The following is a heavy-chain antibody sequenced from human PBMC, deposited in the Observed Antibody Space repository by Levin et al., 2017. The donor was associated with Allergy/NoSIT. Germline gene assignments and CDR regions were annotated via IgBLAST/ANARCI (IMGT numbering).Heavy chain of an antibody. CDR1: GFTFSSYG. V-gene: IGHV3-30*18. J-gene: IGHJ4*02. CDR2: ISSDGSNK. Sequence: GESLKISCAASGFTFSSYGMHWVRQAPGKGLEWVAVISSDGSNKYYADSVKGRFTISRDNSKNTLYLQMNSLRAEDTAVYYCANLGDYWGQGTLVTVSS. CDR3: ANLGDY.